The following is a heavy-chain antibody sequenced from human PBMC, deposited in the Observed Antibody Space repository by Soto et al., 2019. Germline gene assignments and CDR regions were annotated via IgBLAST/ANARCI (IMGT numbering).Heavy chain of an antibody. V-gene: IGHV3-13*05. Sequence: GSLTLSCAASGFFFNNYDMHWVRQVRGKGLEWVSAIGAADDPYYSVSVKGRFIVSRDNAQKSLYLQMNNLRAAHTAVYFCARAYAGQRARRRDYYYALDVWGRGTTVTVSS. D-gene: IGHD2-2*01. J-gene: IGHJ6*02. CDR2: IGAADDP. CDR3: ARAYAGQRARRRDYYYALDV. CDR1: GFFFNNYD.